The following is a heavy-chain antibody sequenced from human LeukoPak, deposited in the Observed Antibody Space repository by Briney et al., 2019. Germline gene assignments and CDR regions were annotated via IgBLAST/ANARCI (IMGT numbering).Heavy chain of an antibody. Sequence: GGSLRLSFAASGFTFSNAWMSWVRQAPGKGPEWVGRIESKTDGGTTDYAAPVKGRFTISRDDSKNTLYLQMNSLKTEDTAVYYCTLRIVGATTSYFQHWGQGTLVTVSS. D-gene: IGHD1-26*01. CDR2: IESKTDGGTT. CDR3: TLRIVGATTSYFQH. V-gene: IGHV3-15*04. J-gene: IGHJ1*01. CDR1: GFTFSNAW.